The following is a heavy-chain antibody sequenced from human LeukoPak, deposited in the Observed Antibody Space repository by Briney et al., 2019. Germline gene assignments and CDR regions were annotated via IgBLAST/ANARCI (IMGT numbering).Heavy chain of an antibody. Sequence: SSETLSLTCTVSGGSISSSSYYWGWIRQPPGKGLEWIGSIYYSGSTYYNPSLKSRVTISVDTSKNQFSLKLSSVTAADTAVYYCARPLGIEGFYFDYWGQGTLVTVSS. V-gene: IGHV4-39*07. J-gene: IGHJ4*02. CDR1: GGSISSSSYY. CDR2: IYYSGST. D-gene: IGHD7-27*01. CDR3: ARPLGIEGFYFDY.